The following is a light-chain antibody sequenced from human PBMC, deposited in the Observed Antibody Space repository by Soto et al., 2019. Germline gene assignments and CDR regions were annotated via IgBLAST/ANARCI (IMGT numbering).Light chain of an antibody. Sequence: PGERATLSCRASQSVSIYLAWYHQKPGQAPRLLIYDASNRATGIPARFSGSGSGTDFTLTISSLEPEDFAVYYCRQRSNWPPFTFGPGTKVDIK. CDR3: RQRSNWPPFT. CDR2: DAS. V-gene: IGKV3-11*01. CDR1: QSVSIY. J-gene: IGKJ3*01.